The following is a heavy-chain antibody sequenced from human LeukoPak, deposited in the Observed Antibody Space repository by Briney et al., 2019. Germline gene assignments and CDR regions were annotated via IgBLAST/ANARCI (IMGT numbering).Heavy chain of an antibody. CDR3: ARDLMGIAYRGAFYY. D-gene: IGHD6-13*01. CDR2: ISAYNGNT. CDR1: GYTFTSYG. Sequence: ASVKVSYKASGYTFTSYGISWVRQAPGQGLEWMGWISAYNGNTNYAQKLQGRVTMTTDTSTSTAYMELRSLRSDDTAVYYCARDLMGIAYRGAFYYWGQGTLVTVSS. V-gene: IGHV1-18*01. J-gene: IGHJ4*02.